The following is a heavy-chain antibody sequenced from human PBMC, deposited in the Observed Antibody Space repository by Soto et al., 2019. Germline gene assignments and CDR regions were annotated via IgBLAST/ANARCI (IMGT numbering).Heavy chain of an antibody. CDR3: AKDGSGYSYGYMAY. CDR1: GFTFSSYG. J-gene: IGHJ4*02. Sequence: QVQLVESGGGVVQPGRSLRLSCAASGFTFSSYGMHWVRQAPGKGLERVAVISYDGSNKYYADSVKGRFTISRDNSKNTLYLQMNSLRAEDTAVYYCAKDGSGYSYGYMAYWGQGTLVTVSS. D-gene: IGHD5-18*01. CDR2: ISYDGSNK. V-gene: IGHV3-30*18.